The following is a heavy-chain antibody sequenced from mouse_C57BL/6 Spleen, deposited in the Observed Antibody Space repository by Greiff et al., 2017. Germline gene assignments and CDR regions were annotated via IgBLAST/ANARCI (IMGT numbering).Heavy chain of an antibody. J-gene: IGHJ3*01. CDR2: ISYDGSN. CDR3: ARGAQAFAY. Sequence: VQLKESGPGLVKPSQSLSLTCSVTGYSITSGYYWNWIRQFPGNKLEWMGYISYDGSNNYNPSLKNRNSITRDTSKNQFFLKWNSVTTEDTATYYCARGAQAFAYWGQGTLVTVSA. V-gene: IGHV3-6*01. CDR1: GYSITSGYY. D-gene: IGHD3-2*02.